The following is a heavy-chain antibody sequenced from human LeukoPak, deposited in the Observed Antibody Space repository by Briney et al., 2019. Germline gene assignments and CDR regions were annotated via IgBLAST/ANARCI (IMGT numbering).Heavy chain of an antibody. CDR1: GGSFSGYY. D-gene: IGHD1-26*01. Sequence: SETLSLTCAFYGGSFSGYYWSWIRQPPGKGLEWIGEINHSGGTKYNPSLKSRVTISLDTSKNQFSLKLSSVTAADTAVYYCARGGLKWELLPARARKSYHFDYWGQGTLVTVSS. CDR2: INHSGGT. J-gene: IGHJ4*02. CDR3: ARGGLKWELLPARARKSYHFDY. V-gene: IGHV4-34*01.